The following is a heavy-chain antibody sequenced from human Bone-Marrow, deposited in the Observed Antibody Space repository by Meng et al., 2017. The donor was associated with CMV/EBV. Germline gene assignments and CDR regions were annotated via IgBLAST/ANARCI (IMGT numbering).Heavy chain of an antibody. J-gene: IGHJ6*02. D-gene: IGHD2-8*01. V-gene: IGHV3-21*01. CDR3: TRDCQGDCPTLCFHYFGLDG. CDR1: GFTFSSYS. CDR2: ISSSSSYV. Sequence: GESLKISCAASGFTFSSYSMNWVRQAPGKGLEWVSSISSSSSYVYYADSVKGRFTVSRDNAKNSLYLQMNSLRVADTAVYYCTRDCQGDCPTLCFHYFGLDGWGHGTTVTVSS.